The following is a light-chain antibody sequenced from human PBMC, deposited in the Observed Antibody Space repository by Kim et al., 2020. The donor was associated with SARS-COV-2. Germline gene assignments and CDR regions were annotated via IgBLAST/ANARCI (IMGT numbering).Light chain of an antibody. CDR2: DVS. J-gene: IGKJ2*01. Sequence: SASVGDRVTITCRASQRIKILLVCYQQKPGQAPKLLIYDVSTLQPGVPSRFTGSGSGTEFTLTISSLQPDDFATYFCQQYDRFYTFGQGTKVDIK. CDR1: QRIKIL. CDR3: QQYDRFYT. V-gene: IGKV1-5*01.